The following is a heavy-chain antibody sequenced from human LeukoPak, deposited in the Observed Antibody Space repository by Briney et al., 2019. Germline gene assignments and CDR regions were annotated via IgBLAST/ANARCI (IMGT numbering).Heavy chain of an antibody. J-gene: IGHJ6*03. D-gene: IGHD3-22*01. CDR3: ARDQKGSGHYYSYYYYYMDV. V-gene: IGHV4-61*02. CDR1: GGSISSGSYY. CDR2: IYTSGST. Sequence: SETLSLACTVSGGSISSGSYYWSWIRQPAGKGLEWIGRIYTSGSTNYNPSLKSRVTMSVDTSKNQFSLKLSSVTAADTAVYYCARDQKGSGHYYSYYYYYMDVWGKGTTVTISS.